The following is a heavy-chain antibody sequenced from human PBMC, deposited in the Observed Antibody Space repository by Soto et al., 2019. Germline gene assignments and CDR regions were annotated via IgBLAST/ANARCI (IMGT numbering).Heavy chain of an antibody. J-gene: IGHJ6*02. CDR3: ARHQSSGWLPNYYYYGMDV. Sequence: SETLSLSCAVSGGSISSRSYYWGWIRQPPGKGLEWIGSIYYSGSTYYNPSLKSRVTISVDTSKNQFSLKLSSVTAADTAVYNCARHQSSGWLPNYYYYGMDVWGQGTTVTVSS. CDR2: IYYSGST. V-gene: IGHV4-39*01. CDR1: GGSISSRSYY. D-gene: IGHD6-19*01.